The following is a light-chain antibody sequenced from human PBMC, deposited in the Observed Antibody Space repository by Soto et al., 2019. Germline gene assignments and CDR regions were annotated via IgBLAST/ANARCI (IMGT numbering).Light chain of an antibody. CDR3: QQLNSNPHS. J-gene: IGKJ5*01. CDR2: DAS. V-gene: IGKV1-5*01. CDR1: QSISSW. Sequence: DIQMTQSPSTLSASVGDRVIITCRASQSISSWLAWYQQKPGKVPNLLIYDASNLQSGVPSRFSGSGFGTDFTLTISSLQPEDSATYYCQQLNSNPHSFGQGTRLE.